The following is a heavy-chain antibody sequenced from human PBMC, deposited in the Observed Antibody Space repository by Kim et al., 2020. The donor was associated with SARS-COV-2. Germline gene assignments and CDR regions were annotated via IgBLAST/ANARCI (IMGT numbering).Heavy chain of an antibody. D-gene: IGHD3-22*01. V-gene: IGHV4-31*03. CDR2: IYYSGGT. CDR1: GGSISSGGYY. Sequence: SETLSLTCTVSGGSISSGGYYWSWIRQHPGKGLEWIGYIYYSGGTYYNPSLKSRVTISVDTSKNQFSLKLSSVTAADTAVYYCARGGLYDSSGPGFDPWGQGTLVTVSS. J-gene: IGHJ5*02. CDR3: ARGGLYDSSGPGFDP.